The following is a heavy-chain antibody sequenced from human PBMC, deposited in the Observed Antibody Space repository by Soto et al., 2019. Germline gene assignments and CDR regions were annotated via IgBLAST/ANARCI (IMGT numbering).Heavy chain of an antibody. V-gene: IGHV4-59*01. D-gene: IGHD6-19*01. Sequence: SETLSLTCTVSGGSISSYYWSWIRQPPGKGLEWIGYIYYSGSTNYNPSLKSRVTISVDTSKNQFSLKLSSVTAADTAVYSCARIAVAGTADYYYGMDVWGQGTTVTVSS. CDR2: IYYSGST. CDR1: GGSISSYY. J-gene: IGHJ6*02. CDR3: ARIAVAGTADYYYGMDV.